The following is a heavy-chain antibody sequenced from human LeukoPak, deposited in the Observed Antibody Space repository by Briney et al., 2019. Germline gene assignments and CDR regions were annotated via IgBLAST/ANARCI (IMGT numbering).Heavy chain of an antibody. CDR2: IYYSGST. V-gene: IGHV4-59*12. CDR3: ARGGGYSSSWSY. J-gene: IGHJ4*02. D-gene: IGHD6-13*01. Sequence: SETLSLTCTVSGGSINNYYWNWIRQPPGKGLEWIGYIYYSGSTGYNPSLKSRVTISVDTPKSQFSLKLSSVTPADTAVYYCARGGGYSSSWSYWGKGTLVTVSS. CDR1: GGSINNYY.